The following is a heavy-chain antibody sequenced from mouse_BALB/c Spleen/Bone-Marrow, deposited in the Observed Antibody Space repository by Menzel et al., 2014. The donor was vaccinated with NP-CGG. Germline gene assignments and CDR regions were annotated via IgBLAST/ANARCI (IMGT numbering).Heavy chain of an antibody. CDR1: GDSITSGY. D-gene: IGHD2-2*01. J-gene: IGHJ4*01. V-gene: IGHV3-8*02. CDR3: ARFGYDYALDY. Sequence: EVKVEESGPSLVKPSQTLSLTCSVTGDSITSGYWNWIRKFPGNKLEYMGYISYSGSTYYNPSLKSRISITRDTSKNQYYLQLKSVATEDTATYYCARFGYDYALDYWGQGTSVTVSS. CDR2: ISYSGST.